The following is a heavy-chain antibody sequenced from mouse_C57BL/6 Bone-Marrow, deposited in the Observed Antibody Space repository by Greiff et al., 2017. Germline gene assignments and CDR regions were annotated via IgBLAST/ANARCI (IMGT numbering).Heavy chain of an antibody. J-gene: IGHJ4*01. D-gene: IGHD1-1*01. CDR3: ATYYYGTQDAMDY. V-gene: IGHV1-80*01. CDR2: IYPGDGDT. CDR1: GYAFSSYW. Sequence: QVQLQQSGAALVKPGASVKISCKASGYAFSSYWMNWVKQRPGKGLEWIGQIYPGDGDTNYNGKFKGKATLTADKSSSTAYMQLSSLTSEDSAVYFCATYYYGTQDAMDYWGQGTSVTVSS.